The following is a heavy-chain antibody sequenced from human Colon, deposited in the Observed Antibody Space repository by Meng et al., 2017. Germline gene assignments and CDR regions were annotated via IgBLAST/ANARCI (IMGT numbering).Heavy chain of an antibody. Sequence: VQLLRPWSELQKPAASMKVSCKASGYTFNTYGSSEVPRAPGQELEWMGWINPYNGNTNYPQKLQGRVTMTTDTSTSTAYMELRSLRSDDTAVYYCARFNHRAPDYWGQGTLVTVSS. CDR1: GYTFNTYG. D-gene: IGHD1-14*01. V-gene: IGHV1-18*01. CDR2: INPYNGNT. CDR3: ARFNHRAPDY. J-gene: IGHJ4*02.